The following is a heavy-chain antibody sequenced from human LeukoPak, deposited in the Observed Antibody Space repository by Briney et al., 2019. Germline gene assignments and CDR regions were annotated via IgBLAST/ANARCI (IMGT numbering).Heavy chain of an antibody. CDR1: GFTFSSYA. CDR2: ISGSGGST. V-gene: IGHV3-23*01. CDR3: AKGRAVYCSSTSCYLDY. Sequence: PGGSLRLSCAASGFTFSSYAMSWVRQAPGKGLEWVSAISGSGGSTYYADSVKGRFTISRDNSKNTLYLQMNSLRAEDTAVYYCAKGRAVYCSSTSCYLDYWGQGTLVTVSS. D-gene: IGHD2-2*01. J-gene: IGHJ4*02.